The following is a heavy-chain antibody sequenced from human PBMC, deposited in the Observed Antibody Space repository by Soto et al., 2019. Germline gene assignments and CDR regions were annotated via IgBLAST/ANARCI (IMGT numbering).Heavy chain of an antibody. CDR3: ARDPFPTAPDY. J-gene: IGHJ4*02. D-gene: IGHD4-17*01. CDR2: IKQDGSEK. Sequence: GGSLRLSCAASVFTFSSYWMSWVRQAPGKGLEWVANIKQDGSEKYYVDSVKGRFTISRDNAKNSLYLQMNSLRAEDTAVYYCARDPFPTAPDYWGQGTLVTVSS. V-gene: IGHV3-7*05. CDR1: VFTFSSYW.